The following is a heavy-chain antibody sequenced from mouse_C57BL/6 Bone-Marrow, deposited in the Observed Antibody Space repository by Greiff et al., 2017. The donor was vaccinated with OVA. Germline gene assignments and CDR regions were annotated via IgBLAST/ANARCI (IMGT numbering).Heavy chain of an antibody. J-gene: IGHJ1*03. Sequence: EVKLMESGGGLVQPGGSLSLSCAASGFTFTDYYMSWVRQPPGKALEWLGFIRNKANGYTTEYSASVKGRFTISRDNSQSILYLQMNALRAEDSATYYCASGYYYGSSYAYWYFDVWGTGTTVTVSS. CDR1: GFTFTDYY. D-gene: IGHD1-1*01. CDR3: ASGYYYGSSYAYWYFDV. CDR2: IRNKANGYTT. V-gene: IGHV7-3*01.